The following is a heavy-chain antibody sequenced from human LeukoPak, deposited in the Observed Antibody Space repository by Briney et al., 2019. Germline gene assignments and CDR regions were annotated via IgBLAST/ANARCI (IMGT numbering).Heavy chain of an antibody. CDR3: ARQLTGFFDY. D-gene: IGHD7-27*01. CDR1: GGSISSGSYY. J-gene: IGHJ4*02. V-gene: IGHV4-30-4*01. Sequence: PSETLSLTCTVSGGSISSGSYYWSWIRQPPGKGLEWIGYIYKSGTTYYNPSLKSRVTISIDTSKNQFSLTLSSMTAADTAVYYCARQLTGFFDYWGQGTLVTVSS. CDR2: IYKSGTT.